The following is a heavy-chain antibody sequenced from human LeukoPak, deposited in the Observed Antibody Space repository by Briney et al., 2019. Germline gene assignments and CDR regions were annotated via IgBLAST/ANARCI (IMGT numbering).Heavy chain of an antibody. CDR2: VYYSGST. J-gene: IGHJ4*02. CDR1: GGSISTYY. V-gene: IGHV4-59*01. D-gene: IGHD5-24*01. CDR3: ARGERRDGYTFGY. Sequence: SETLSLTCTVSGGSISTYYWSWIRQPPGKGLEWIGYVYYSGSTNSNPSLKSRVTMSLDTSKNQFSLRLSSVTAAGTAVYFWARGERRDGYTFGYWGQGTLVTVSS.